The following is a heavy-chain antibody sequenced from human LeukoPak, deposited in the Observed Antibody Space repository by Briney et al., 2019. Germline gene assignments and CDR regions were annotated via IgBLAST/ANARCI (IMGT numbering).Heavy chain of an antibody. V-gene: IGHV4-30-2*01. CDR2: IYHSGST. D-gene: IGHD3-3*01. CDR3: ARVSGSIFGVGSIDY. CDR1: GFTFSSYA. J-gene: IGHJ4*02. Sequence: LRLSCAASGFTFSSYAMSWIRQPPGKGLEWIGYIYHSGSTYYNPSLKSRVTISVDRSKNQFSLKLSSVTAADTAVYYCARVSGSIFGVGSIDYWGQGTLVTVSS.